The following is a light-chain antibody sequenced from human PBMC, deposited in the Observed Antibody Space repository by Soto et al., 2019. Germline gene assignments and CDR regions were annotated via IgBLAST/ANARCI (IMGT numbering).Light chain of an antibody. CDR1: SSNIGAGYD. V-gene: IGLV1-40*01. CDR2: GNI. J-gene: IGLJ2*01. Sequence: QAVVTQPPSVSGAPGQRVTISCTGSSSNIGAGYDVHWYQQVPGTAPKLLIYGNINRPSGVPDRFSGSKSGTSASLAITGLQAYDEADYYCQSYDSSLTVVFGGGTKLTVL. CDR3: QSYDSSLTVV.